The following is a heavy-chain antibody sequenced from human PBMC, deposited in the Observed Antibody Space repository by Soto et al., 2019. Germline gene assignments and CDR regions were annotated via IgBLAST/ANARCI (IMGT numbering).Heavy chain of an antibody. CDR2: ITPFNGNT. CDR3: ARGGVVPAAVFDY. V-gene: IGHV1-45*02. Sequence: ASVKVSCKASGYTFTYRYLHWVRQAPGQALEWMGWITPFNGNTNYAQKFQDRVTITRDRSMSTAYMELSSLRSEDTAMYYCARGGVVPAAVFDYWGQGTLVTVSS. J-gene: IGHJ4*02. D-gene: IGHD2-2*01. CDR1: GYTFTYRY.